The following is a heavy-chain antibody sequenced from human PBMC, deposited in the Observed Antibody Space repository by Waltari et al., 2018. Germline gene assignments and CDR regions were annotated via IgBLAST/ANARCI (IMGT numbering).Heavy chain of an antibody. V-gene: IGHV3-7*03. CDR1: GLPFSNYW. J-gene: IGHJ5*02. D-gene: IGHD3-22*01. CDR3: TRKKYYYDTSELGWFDP. CDR2: IKQDGSDK. Sequence: EVQLVESGGGLVQPGESLRLSCAASGLPFSNYWMSWVRQAPGKGLEWVANIKQDGSDKYYVDSVKGRFTISRDNAKSSLYLQMNSLRAEDTAIYYCTRKKYYYDTSELGWFDPWGQGTLVTVSS.